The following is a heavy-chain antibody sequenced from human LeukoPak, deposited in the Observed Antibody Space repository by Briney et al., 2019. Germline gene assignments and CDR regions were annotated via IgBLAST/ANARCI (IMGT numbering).Heavy chain of an antibody. Sequence: PGGSLRLSCAASGFTFSSYSMNWVRQAPGKGLEWVSYISSSSSTIYYADSVKGRFTISRDNAKNPLYLQMNSLRAEDTAVYYCARNPSGYCTNGECYTLGGWFDPWGQGTLVTVSS. CDR2: ISSSSSTI. D-gene: IGHD2-8*01. V-gene: IGHV3-48*04. CDR1: GFTFSSYS. J-gene: IGHJ5*02. CDR3: ARNPSGYCTNGECYTLGGWFDP.